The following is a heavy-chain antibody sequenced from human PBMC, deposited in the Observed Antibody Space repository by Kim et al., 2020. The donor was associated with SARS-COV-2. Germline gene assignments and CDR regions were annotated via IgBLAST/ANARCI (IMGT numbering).Heavy chain of an antibody. CDR2: IIPIFGTA. CDR3: ARVTPLTHIVGYYFDY. V-gene: IGHV1-69*13. Sequence: SVKVSCKASGGTFSSYAISWVRQAPGQGLEWMGGIIPIFGTANYAQKFQGRVTITADESTSTAYMELSSLRSEDTAVYYCARVTPLTHIVGYYFDYWGQGTLVTVSS. D-gene: IGHD2-15*01. J-gene: IGHJ4*02. CDR1: GGTFSSYA.